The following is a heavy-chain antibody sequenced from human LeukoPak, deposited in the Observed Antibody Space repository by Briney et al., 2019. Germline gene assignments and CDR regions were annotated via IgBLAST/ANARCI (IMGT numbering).Heavy chain of an antibody. V-gene: IGHV1-46*01. D-gene: IGHD1-26*01. CDR2: INPSGGST. J-gene: IGHJ5*02. CDR1: GYTFTSYY. Sequence: ASVKVSCKASGYTFTSYYMHWVRQAPGQGLEWMGIINPSGGSTSYAQKFQGRVTMTRDTSTSTVYMELSSLRSEDTAVYYCARDGAYSGSYYWSAHSNWFDPWGQGTLVTVSS. CDR3: ARDGAYSGSYYWSAHSNWFDP.